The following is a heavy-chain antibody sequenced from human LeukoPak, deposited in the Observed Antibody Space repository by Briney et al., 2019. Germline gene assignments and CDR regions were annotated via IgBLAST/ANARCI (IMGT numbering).Heavy chain of an antibody. CDR2: IYHSGST. CDR3: ARGSMITFGGVIPHWFDP. Sequence: PSETLSLTCAVSGYSISSGYYWGWIRQPPGKGLEWIASIYHSGSTYYNPSLKSRVTISVDTSKNQFSLKLSSVTAADTAVYYCARGSMITFGGVIPHWFDPWGQGTLVTVSS. V-gene: IGHV4-38-2*01. D-gene: IGHD3-16*02. J-gene: IGHJ5*02. CDR1: GYSISSGYY.